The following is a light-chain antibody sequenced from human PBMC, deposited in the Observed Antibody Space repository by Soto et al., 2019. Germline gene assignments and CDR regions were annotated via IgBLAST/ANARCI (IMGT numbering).Light chain of an antibody. V-gene: IGKV3-15*01. J-gene: IGKJ1*01. CDR3: QQYNNWPRT. Sequence: EIVRTQSPATLSVSPGERATLSCRASQSVSSNLAWYQQKPGQAPRLLIYGASTRATGIPARFSGSGSGTDFTLTISSLKSEDFAVYYCQQYNNWPRTFGQGTKVDIK. CDR2: GAS. CDR1: QSVSSN.